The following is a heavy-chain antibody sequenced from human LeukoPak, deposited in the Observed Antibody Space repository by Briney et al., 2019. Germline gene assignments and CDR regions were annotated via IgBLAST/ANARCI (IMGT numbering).Heavy chain of an antibody. CDR3: ARDLQDYFARDAFDI. D-gene: IGHD3-10*02. Sequence: GGSLRLSCAASGFTFSSYEMNWVRQAPGKGLEWLSYISSGGRTIFYADSVKGRFTISRDNAKNSLYLQMDSLRVEDTAIYFCARDLQDYFARDAFDIWGQGTLVTVSS. J-gene: IGHJ3*02. CDR2: ISSGGRTI. CDR1: GFTFSSYE. V-gene: IGHV3-48*03.